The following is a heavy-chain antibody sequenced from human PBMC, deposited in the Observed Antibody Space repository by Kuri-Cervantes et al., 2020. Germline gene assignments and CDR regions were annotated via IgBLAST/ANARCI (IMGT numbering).Heavy chain of an antibody. Sequence: GESLKISCAASGFTFSSYAMSWVRQAPGKGLEWVSSISSSSSYIYYADSVKGRFTISRDNAKNSLYLQMNSLRAEDTAAYYCARADCSGGSCYSLGVFDIWGQGTMVTVSS. J-gene: IGHJ3*02. D-gene: IGHD2-15*01. CDR1: GFTFSSYA. CDR3: ARADCSGGSCYSLGVFDI. V-gene: IGHV3-21*01. CDR2: ISSSSSYI.